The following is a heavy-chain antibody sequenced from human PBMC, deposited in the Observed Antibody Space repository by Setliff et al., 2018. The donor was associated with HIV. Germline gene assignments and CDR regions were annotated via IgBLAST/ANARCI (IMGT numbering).Heavy chain of an antibody. CDR1: GGSISSGSYY. CDR3: ARMDTSYRSFEY. J-gene: IGHJ4*02. Sequence: PSETLSLTCTVSGGSISSGSYYWSWIRQPAGKGLEWIGHIYTTGSTNYNPSLKSRVTLSVDTSKNQFSLKLSSVIAADTAVYYCARMDTSYRSFEYWGQGTLVTVSS. CDR2: IYTTGST. D-gene: IGHD5-18*01. V-gene: IGHV4-61*09.